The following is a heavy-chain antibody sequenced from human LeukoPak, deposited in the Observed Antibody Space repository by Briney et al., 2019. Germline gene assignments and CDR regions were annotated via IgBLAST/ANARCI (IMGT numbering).Heavy chain of an antibody. J-gene: IGHJ4*02. D-gene: IGHD3-10*01. CDR1: GFTVSSNY. CDR2: IYSGGST. CDR3: AAGRSGSFYYFDY. V-gene: IGHV3-53*01. Sequence: AGGSLRLSCAASGFTVSSNYMSWVRQAPGKGLEWVSVIYSGGSTYYADSVKGRFTISRDNSKNTLYLQMNSLRAEDTAVYYCAAGRSGSFYYFDYWGQGTLVTVSS.